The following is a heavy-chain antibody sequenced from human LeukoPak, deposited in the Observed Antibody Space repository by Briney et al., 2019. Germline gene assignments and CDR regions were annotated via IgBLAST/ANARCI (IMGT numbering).Heavy chain of an antibody. CDR1: GFTFSSYA. Sequence: PGGSLRLSCAASGFTFSSYAMHWVRQAPGKGLEWVAVISYDGSNKYYADSVKGRFTISRDNAKNSLYLQMNSLRAEDTAVYYCAGGADYYGSGSPLDYWGQGTLVTVSS. CDR3: AGGADYYGSGSPLDY. J-gene: IGHJ4*02. D-gene: IGHD3-10*01. CDR2: ISYDGSNK. V-gene: IGHV3-30-3*01.